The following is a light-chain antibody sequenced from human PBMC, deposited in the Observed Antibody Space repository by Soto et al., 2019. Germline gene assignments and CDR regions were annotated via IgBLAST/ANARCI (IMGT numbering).Light chain of an antibody. CDR1: QSVYNRY. J-gene: IGKJ5*01. CDR2: GAS. Sequence: EIVLTQSPGTLSLSPGESATLSCRVSQSVYNRYLAWYQHKPGQAPRLLIYGASSRATGIPDRFSGSGSGTDFTLTISRLEPEDFAVYYCHQYGGSPPFTFGQGTRLEIK. CDR3: HQYGGSPPFT. V-gene: IGKV3-20*01.